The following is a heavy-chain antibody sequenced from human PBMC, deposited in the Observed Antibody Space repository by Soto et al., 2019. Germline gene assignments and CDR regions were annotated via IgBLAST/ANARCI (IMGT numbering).Heavy chain of an antibody. J-gene: IGHJ4*02. CDR3: ARFAAACDWY. CDR1: GFTVSSNY. Sequence: EVQLVESGGGLVQPGGSLRLSCAASGFTVSSNYMSWVRQAPGKGLEWVSVIYSGGSTYYAESVKGRFTISRHNSKNTLYLQMNSLGSGDTAVYYCARFAAACDWYWGQGTLVNVSS. D-gene: IGHD6-13*01. V-gene: IGHV3-53*04. CDR2: IYSGGST.